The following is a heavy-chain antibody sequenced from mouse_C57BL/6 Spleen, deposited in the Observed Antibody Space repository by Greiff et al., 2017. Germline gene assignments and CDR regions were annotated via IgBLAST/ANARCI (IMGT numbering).Heavy chain of an antibody. Sequence: QVQLQQSGAELMKPGASVTLSCKATGYTFTGYWIEWVKQRPGHGLEWIGEILPGSGSTNYNEKFKGKATFTADTSSNTAYMQLSSLTTEDSAIYYCARGRDYYGSSYEDFDVWGTGTTVTVSS. CDR3: ARGRDYYGSSYEDFDV. J-gene: IGHJ1*03. CDR2: ILPGSGST. CDR1: GYTFTGYW. D-gene: IGHD1-1*01. V-gene: IGHV1-9*01.